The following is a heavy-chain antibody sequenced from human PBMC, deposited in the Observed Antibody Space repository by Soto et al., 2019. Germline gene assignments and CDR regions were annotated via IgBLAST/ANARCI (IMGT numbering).Heavy chain of an antibody. CDR2: IFSSGRT. Sequence: SETLSLTCSVSGASLLSSYWSWVRQPAGKGLEWIGHIFSSGRTSYNPSLKSRLTMSIDTSKNLFSLNLSSVTAADTAVYYCARVIPPDYWGQGTLVTVSS. CDR3: ARVIPPDY. J-gene: IGHJ4*02. CDR1: GASLLSSY. V-gene: IGHV4-4*07. D-gene: IGHD3-16*02.